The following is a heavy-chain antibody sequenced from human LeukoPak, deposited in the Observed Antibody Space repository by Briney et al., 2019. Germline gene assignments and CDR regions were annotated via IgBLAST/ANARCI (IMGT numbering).Heavy chain of an antibody. Sequence: ASVKVSCKASGYTFTSYYMHWVRQAPGQGLEWMGIINPSGGSTSYAQKFQGRVTMTRDMSTSTVYIELSSLRSEDTAVYYCARVSLRYFDWSGIDYWGQGTLVTVSS. CDR1: GYTFTSYY. CDR2: INPSGGST. CDR3: ARVSLRYFDWSGIDY. D-gene: IGHD3-9*01. J-gene: IGHJ4*02. V-gene: IGHV1-46*01.